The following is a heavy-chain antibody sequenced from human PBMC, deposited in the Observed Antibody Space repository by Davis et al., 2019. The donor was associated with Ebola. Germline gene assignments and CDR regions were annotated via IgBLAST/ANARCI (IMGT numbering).Heavy chain of an antibody. CDR1: GYNFASYF. D-gene: IGHD1/OR15-1a*01. CDR2: IYPSDSDT. J-gene: IGHJ4*02. Sequence: GESLKISCKGSGYNFASYFIGWVRQMPGKGLEWMAIIYPSDSDTSYSPSFQGQVTISADKSISTAYLQWSSLKASDTAMYYCVRLLGRPYGEQRWAPIDSWGQGTLVIVSS. CDR3: VRLLGRPYGEQRWAPIDS. V-gene: IGHV5-51*01.